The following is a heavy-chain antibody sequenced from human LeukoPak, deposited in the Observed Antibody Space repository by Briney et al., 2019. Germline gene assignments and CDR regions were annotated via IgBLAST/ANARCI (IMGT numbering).Heavy chain of an antibody. Sequence: PSETLSLTCTVSGGSISSYYWSWIRQPPGKGLEWIGYIYYSGSTNYNPSLKSRVTISVDTSKNQFSLELSSVTAADTAFYYCARGRKGGSALWGQGALVTVSS. CDR2: IYYSGST. D-gene: IGHD3-10*01. CDR1: GGSISSYY. V-gene: IGHV4-59*12. J-gene: IGHJ4*02. CDR3: ARGRKGGSAL.